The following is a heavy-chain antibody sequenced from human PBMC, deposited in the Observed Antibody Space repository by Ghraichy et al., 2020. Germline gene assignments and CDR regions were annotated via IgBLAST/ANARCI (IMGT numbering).Heavy chain of an antibody. Sequence: GGSLRLSCAATYFSFTDAWMNWVRQAPGKGLEWVGRIKNKNDGATADYAAPVKGRFTISRDDSKNTLYLQMNSLKSEDTAVYYCTTDWDLSGTYYLVNGFPTWGQGTMVTVSS. J-gene: IGHJ3*02. V-gene: IGHV3-15*07. CDR1: YFSFTDAW. D-gene: IGHD1-26*01. CDR3: TTDWDLSGTYYLVNGFPT. CDR2: IKNKNDGATA.